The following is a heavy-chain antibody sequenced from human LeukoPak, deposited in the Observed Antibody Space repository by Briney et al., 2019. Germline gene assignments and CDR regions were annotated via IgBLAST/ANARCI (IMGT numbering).Heavy chain of an antibody. V-gene: IGHV3-21*01. CDR3: ARDHSSVSNLLYYFDY. CDR1: GFTFSSYS. CDR2: ISSSSSYI. J-gene: IGHJ4*02. D-gene: IGHD6-19*01. Sequence: GGSLRLSCAASGFTFSSYSMNWVRPAPGKGLEWVSSISSSSSYIYYADSVKGRFTISRDNAKNSLYLQMNSLRAEDTAVYYCARDHSSVSNLLYYFDYWGQGTLVTVSS.